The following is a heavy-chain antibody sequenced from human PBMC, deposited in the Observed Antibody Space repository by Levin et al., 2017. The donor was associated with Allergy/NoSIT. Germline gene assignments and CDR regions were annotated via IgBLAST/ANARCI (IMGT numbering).Heavy chain of an antibody. J-gene: IGHJ3*01. D-gene: IGHD6-13*01. CDR1: GGTLSNNA. Sequence: SVKVSCKAFGGTLSNNAISWVRQAPGQGLEWMGGIIPMFGKATYAQQFQGRVTITADKSTSTAYMQLSGLRSEDTAVYFCARDGDRKGSWPDDAFEFWGQGTVVAVSS. V-gene: IGHV1-69*06. CDR2: IIPMFGKA. CDR3: ARDGDRKGSWPDDAFEF.